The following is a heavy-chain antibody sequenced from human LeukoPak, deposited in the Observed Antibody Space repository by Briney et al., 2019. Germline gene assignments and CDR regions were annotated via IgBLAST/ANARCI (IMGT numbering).Heavy chain of an antibody. CDR3: ARAPITSPFYFDY. CDR2: INWSGGST. J-gene: IGHJ4*02. D-gene: IGHD2-2*01. CDR1: GFAFDEHG. V-gene: IGHV3-20*04. Sequence: PGGSLRLSCTASGFAFDEHGMSWVRQVPGKGLEWVSGINWSGGSTGYADPLRGRFTISRDNAKNSLYLQMDSLRAENTALYYCARAPITSPFYFDYWGQGTLVTVSS.